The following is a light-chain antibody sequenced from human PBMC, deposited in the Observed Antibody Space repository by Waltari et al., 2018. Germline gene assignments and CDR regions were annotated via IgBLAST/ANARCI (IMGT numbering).Light chain of an antibody. CDR3: QQRRTWPLT. V-gene: IGKV3-11*01. J-gene: IGKJ4*01. CDR1: QSVRNY. CDR2: DTS. Sequence: DIVLTQSPATLSLSPGERSTLSCWASQSVRNYLAWYQQKPGQAPRLLIYDTSNWATGIPARFSGSGFGTDFTLTITSLEPEDFAVYYCQQRRTWPLTFGGGTKVEIK.